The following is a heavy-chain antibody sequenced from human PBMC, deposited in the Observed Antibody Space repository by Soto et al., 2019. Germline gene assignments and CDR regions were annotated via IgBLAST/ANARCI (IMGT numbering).Heavy chain of an antibody. J-gene: IGHJ3*02. V-gene: IGHV3-9*01. CDR3: AKDMAPDDYVYAFDI. CDR2: ISWNSGSI. Sequence: HPGGSLRLSCAASGFTFDDYAMHWVRQAPGKGLEWVSGISWNSGSIGYADSVKGRFTISRDNAKNSLYLQMNSLRAEDTALYYCAKDMAPDDYVYAFDIWGQGTMVTVSS. CDR1: GFTFDDYA. D-gene: IGHD4-17*01.